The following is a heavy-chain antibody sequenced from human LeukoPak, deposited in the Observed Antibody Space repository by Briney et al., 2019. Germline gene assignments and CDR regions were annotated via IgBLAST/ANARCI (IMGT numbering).Heavy chain of an antibody. V-gene: IGHV4-59*08. J-gene: IGHJ3*02. CDR1: GGSISSYY. CDR3: ARLGRELDAFDI. D-gene: IGHD1-26*01. Sequence: SETLSLTCTVSGGSISSYYWSWIRQPPGKGLEWIGYIYYSGSTNYNPSLKSRVTISVDTSKNQFSLKLSSVTAADTAVYYCARLGRELDAFDIWGQGTMVTVSS. CDR2: IYYSGST.